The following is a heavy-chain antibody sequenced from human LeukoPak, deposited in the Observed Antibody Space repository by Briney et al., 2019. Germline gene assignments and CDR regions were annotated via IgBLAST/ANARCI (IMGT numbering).Heavy chain of an antibody. J-gene: IGHJ4*02. D-gene: IGHD3-22*01. CDR2: ISYDGSNK. Sequence: TGGSLRLSCAASGFTFSSYGMHWVRQAPGKGLEWVAVISYDGSNKYYADSVKGRFTISRDNSKNTLYLQMNSLRAEDTAVYYCAKVYPNYYDSSGYEDYWGQGTLVTVSS. V-gene: IGHV3-30*18. CDR1: GFTFSSYG. CDR3: AKVYPNYYDSSGYEDY.